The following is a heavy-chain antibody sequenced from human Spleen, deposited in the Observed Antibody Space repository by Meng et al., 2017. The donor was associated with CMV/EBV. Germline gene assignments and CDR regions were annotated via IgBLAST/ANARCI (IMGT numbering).Heavy chain of an antibody. Sequence: GESLKISCAASGFTVSSNYMSWVRQAPGKGLEWVANIKQDGSEKYYVDSVKGRFTISRDNAKNSLYLQMNSLRAEDMALYYCAKASGGRIAAPGDYFDYWGQGTLVTVSS. CDR3: AKASGGRIAAPGDYFDY. J-gene: IGHJ4*02. CDR2: IKQDGSEK. V-gene: IGHV3-7*03. D-gene: IGHD6-6*01. CDR1: GFTVSSNY.